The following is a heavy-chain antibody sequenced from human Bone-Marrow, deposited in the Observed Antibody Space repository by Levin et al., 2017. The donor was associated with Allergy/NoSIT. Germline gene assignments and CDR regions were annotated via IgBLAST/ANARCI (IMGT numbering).Heavy chain of an antibody. CDR3: ARGVVSYDFWSWYQYYFDY. V-gene: IGHV1-18*04. CDR2: INVDSGGT. D-gene: IGHD3-3*01. J-gene: IGHJ4*02. CDR1: GYTFTNFG. Sequence: GESLKISCKASGYTFTNFGIGWVRQAPGQGLEWIAWINVDSGGTQYSQDLQDRVTLTTDTSTGTAYMELMNLRSDDTAVYYCARGVVSYDFWSWYQYYFDYWGQGTLVTVSS.